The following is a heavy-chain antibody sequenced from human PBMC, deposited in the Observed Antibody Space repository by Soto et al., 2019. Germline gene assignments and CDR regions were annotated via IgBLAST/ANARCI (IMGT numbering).Heavy chain of an antibody. J-gene: IGHJ6*02. V-gene: IGHV3-48*02. CDR1: GFTFSSYS. CDR3: ARVGHYDYVWGSYRSRYYGMDV. Sequence: GGSLRLSCAASGFTFSSYSMNWVRQAPGKGLEWVSYISSSSSTIYYADSVKGRFTISRDNAKNSLYLQMNSLRDEDTAVYYCARVGHYDYVWGSYRSRYYGMDVWGQGTTVTVSS. CDR2: ISSSSSTI. D-gene: IGHD3-16*02.